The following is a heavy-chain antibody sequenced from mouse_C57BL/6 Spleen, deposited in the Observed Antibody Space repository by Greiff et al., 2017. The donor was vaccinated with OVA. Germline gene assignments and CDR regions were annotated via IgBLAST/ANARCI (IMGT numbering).Heavy chain of an antibody. D-gene: IGHD1-1*01. Sequence: VQLQQSGAELARPGASVKMSCKASGYTFTSYTMHWVKQRPGQGLEWIGYINPSSGYTKYNQKFKDKATLTADKSSSTAYMQLSSLTSEDSAVYYCARLDDYDGSSYYFDYWGQGTTLTVSS. CDR2: INPSSGYT. CDR3: ARLDDYDGSSYYFDY. V-gene: IGHV1-4*01. CDR1: GYTFTSYT. J-gene: IGHJ2*01.